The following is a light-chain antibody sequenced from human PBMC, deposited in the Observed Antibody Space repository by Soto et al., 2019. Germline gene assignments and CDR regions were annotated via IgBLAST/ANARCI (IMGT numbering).Light chain of an antibody. CDR3: CSYAGSSTWV. J-gene: IGLJ1*01. CDR2: EAS. V-gene: IGLV2-23*01. Sequence: QSALTQPASVSGSPGQSITISCTGTSSDVGSYNLVSWYQQHPGKVPKIMIYEASKRPSGAPNRFSGSKSGNTASLTISGLQAEAEADYYCCSYAGSSTWVFGTGTKVTVL. CDR1: SSDVGSYNL.